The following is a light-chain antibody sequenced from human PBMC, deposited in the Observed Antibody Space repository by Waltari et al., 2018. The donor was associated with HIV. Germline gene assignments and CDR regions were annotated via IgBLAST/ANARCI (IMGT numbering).Light chain of an antibody. CDR2: AAS. V-gene: IGKV1-12*01. CDR3: QQTNSFPLT. CDR1: QGISTW. J-gene: IGKJ1*01. Sequence: DIQMTQSPSSVSASVGDRVTITCRASQGISTWLALYQQKPGKAPNLLIYAASSLQSGGPLRFSGSGSGTDFTLTISSVQPDDFATYFCQQTNSFPLTFGQGTKVELK.